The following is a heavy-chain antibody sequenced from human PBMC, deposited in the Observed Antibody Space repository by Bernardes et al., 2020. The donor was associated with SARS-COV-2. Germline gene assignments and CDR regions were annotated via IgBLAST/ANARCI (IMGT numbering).Heavy chain of an antibody. V-gene: IGHV1-8*01. CDR1: GYTFTAYD. CDR2: MTPNSGNT. Sequence: ASVKVSCKASGYTFTAYDISWVRQATGQGLEWMGWMTPNSGNTGYAQKFQGRVTMTRDTSISTAYMELSSLTSDDTAVYFCAIIMVGPTNYYYYDGMDVWGQGTTVTVSS. D-gene: IGHD1-26*01. CDR3: AIIMVGPTNYYYYDGMDV. J-gene: IGHJ6*02.